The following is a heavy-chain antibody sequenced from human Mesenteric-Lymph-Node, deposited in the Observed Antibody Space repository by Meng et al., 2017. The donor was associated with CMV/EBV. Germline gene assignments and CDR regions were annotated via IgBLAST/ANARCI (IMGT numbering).Heavy chain of an antibody. CDR3: ARDGVSGYDVGDYYYYYGMDV. Sequence: LSLTCAASGFTFSSYSMNWVRQAPGKGLEWVSSISSSSSYIYYADSVKGRFTISRDNAKNSLYLQMNSLRAEDTAVYYCARDGVSGYDVGDYYYYYGMDVWGQGTTVTVSS. J-gene: IGHJ6*02. V-gene: IGHV3-21*01. D-gene: IGHD5-12*01. CDR1: GFTFSSYS. CDR2: ISSSSSYI.